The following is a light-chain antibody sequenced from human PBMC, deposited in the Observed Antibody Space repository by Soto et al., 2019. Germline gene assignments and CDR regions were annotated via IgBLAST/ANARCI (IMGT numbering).Light chain of an antibody. J-gene: IGLJ1*01. Sequence: QSVLTQPPSASGSPGQSVAISCTGTSSDVGGYNYVSWYQQHPGKAPKLMIYEVNKRPSGVHDRFSGSKSGNTASLTASGHYAEDEDDYYCSSYAGSSNVFGTGTKLTVL. CDR2: EVN. V-gene: IGLV2-8*01. CDR1: SSDVGGYNY. CDR3: SSYAGSSNV.